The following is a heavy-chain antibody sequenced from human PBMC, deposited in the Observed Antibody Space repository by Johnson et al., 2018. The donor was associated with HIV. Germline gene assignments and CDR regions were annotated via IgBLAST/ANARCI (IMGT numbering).Heavy chain of an antibody. CDR1: GFTVSSNY. V-gene: IGHV3-66*01. J-gene: IGHJ3*02. D-gene: IGHD6-13*01. CDR2: IYSGGST. Sequence: VQLVESGGGLVQPGGSLRLSCAASGFTVSSNYMSWVRQAPGKGLEWVSVIYSGGSTYYADSVKGRFTISRDNSKNTLYLQMNSLRAEDTAVYYCARDRDSSSWYLAFDIWGQGTMVTVSS. CDR3: ARDRDSSSWYLAFDI.